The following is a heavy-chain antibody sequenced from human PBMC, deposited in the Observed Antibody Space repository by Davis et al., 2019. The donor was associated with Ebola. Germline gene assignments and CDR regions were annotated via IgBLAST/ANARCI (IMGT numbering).Heavy chain of an antibody. Sequence: PSETLSLTCAVYGASFNGYYWSWIRQPPGKGLEWIGEINHSGSTNYNPSLKSRVTISVDTSKNQFSLKLSSVTAADTAVYYCARGGLYYYDYGLDYWGQGTLVTVSS. D-gene: IGHD4-17*01. J-gene: IGHJ4*02. V-gene: IGHV4-34*01. CDR2: INHSGST. CDR3: ARGGLYYYDYGLDY. CDR1: GASFNGYY.